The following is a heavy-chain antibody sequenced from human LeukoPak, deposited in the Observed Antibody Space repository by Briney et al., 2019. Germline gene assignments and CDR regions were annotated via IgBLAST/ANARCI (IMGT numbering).Heavy chain of an antibody. V-gene: IGHV4-31*03. CDR2: IYYSGST. Sequence: SQTLSLTCTLSGGSISSGGCYWRWIRQHPGKGLEWIGYIYYSGSTYYTPSLKSRVTISVDTSKNQFSLKLSSVTAADTAVYYCARTRGYSGYEDFDYWGQGTLVTVSS. J-gene: IGHJ4*02. CDR1: GGSISSGGCY. D-gene: IGHD5-12*01. CDR3: ARTRGYSGYEDFDY.